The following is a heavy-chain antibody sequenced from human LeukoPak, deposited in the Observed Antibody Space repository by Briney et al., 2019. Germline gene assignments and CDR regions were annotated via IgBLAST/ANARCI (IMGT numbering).Heavy chain of an antibody. Sequence: SQTLSLTCAISGDSVSSNSAAWNWIRQSPSRGLEWLGRTYCRSKWYNDYAVSVKSRITINPDTSKNQFSLQLNSVTPEDTAVYYCAREPLLWFGEPTTPNWFDPWGQGTLVTVSS. J-gene: IGHJ5*02. D-gene: IGHD3-10*01. CDR2: TYCRSKWYN. V-gene: IGHV6-1*01. CDR3: AREPLLWFGEPTTPNWFDP. CDR1: GDSVSSNSAA.